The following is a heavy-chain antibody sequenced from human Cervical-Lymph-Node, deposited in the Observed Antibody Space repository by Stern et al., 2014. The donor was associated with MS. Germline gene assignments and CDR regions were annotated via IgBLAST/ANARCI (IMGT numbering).Heavy chain of an antibody. CDR2: VSPSSGTT. J-gene: IGHJ4*02. CDR1: GYTLTNHY. D-gene: IGHD6-13*01. CDR3: ARDIAAAATGFDY. V-gene: IGHV1-46*01. Sequence: VQLVQSGAAVKKPGTSVKVSCKASGYTLTNHYIHWVRQAPGQGLEWMGIVSPSSGTTAYAQRFQGRVSMTRDTSTTTFYLDLSNLTSEDTAVYFCARDIAAAATGFDYWGQGTLVTVSS.